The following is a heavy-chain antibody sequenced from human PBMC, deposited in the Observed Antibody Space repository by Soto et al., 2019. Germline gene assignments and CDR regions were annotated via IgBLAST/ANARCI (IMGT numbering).Heavy chain of an antibody. D-gene: IGHD2-21*01. Sequence: ETLSLTCTVSGGSITSYSWNWIRQSPGKGLEWIGYIYDTGSDTGSTGNTKYNPSLKNRVTISVDTSKNQFSLRLTSVTTADTAVYYCAREPRQGDRIYYFESWGRGTLVTVSS. J-gene: IGHJ4*02. CDR2: IYDTGSDTGSTGNT. CDR1: GGSITSYS. V-gene: IGHV4-59*01. CDR3: AREPRQGDRIYYFES.